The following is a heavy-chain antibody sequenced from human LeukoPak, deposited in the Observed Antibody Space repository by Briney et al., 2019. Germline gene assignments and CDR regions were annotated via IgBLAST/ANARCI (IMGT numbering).Heavy chain of an antibody. CDR3: ARGESSWYDH. J-gene: IGHJ5*02. CDR1: GFTFRTYA. Sequence: GRSLRLSCGVSGFTFRTYAMHWVRQAPGKGLEWVSYISSSGSTIYYADSVKGRFTISRDNAKNSLYLQMNSLRAEDTAVYYCARGESSWYDHWGQGTLVTVSS. D-gene: IGHD3-16*01. V-gene: IGHV3-48*03. CDR2: ISSSGSTI.